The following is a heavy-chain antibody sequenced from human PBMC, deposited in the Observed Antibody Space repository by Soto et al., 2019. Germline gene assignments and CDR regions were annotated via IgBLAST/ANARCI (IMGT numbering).Heavy chain of an antibody. CDR2: IYNSGST. CDR1: GGSISSGDYY. Sequence: SETLSLTCTVSGGSISSGDYYWSWIRQPPGKGLEWIGYIYNSGSTVYNPPFKSRVTISVDTYRNQFSLKLSSVTAADTAIYYCARDLWGYCGTNCYPLDVWGQGTTVTVSS. D-gene: IGHD2-21*02. CDR3: ARDLWGYCGTNCYPLDV. J-gene: IGHJ6*02. V-gene: IGHV4-30-4*02.